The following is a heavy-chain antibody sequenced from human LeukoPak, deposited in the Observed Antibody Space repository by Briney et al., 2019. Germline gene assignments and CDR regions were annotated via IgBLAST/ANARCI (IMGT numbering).Heavy chain of an antibody. CDR1: GYTFTDYY. J-gene: IGHJ4*02. CDR2: INPNSGGT. V-gene: IGHV1-2*02. D-gene: IGHD3-22*01. CDR3: ARDYYDSSAYYYVYQSDY. Sequence: ASVKVSCKASGYTFTDYYIHWVRQAPGQGFEWMGWINPNSGGTNYAQKFQGRVTMTRDTSISTAYMELSRLRSDDTAVYYCARDYYDSSAYYYVYQSDYWGQGTLVTVSS.